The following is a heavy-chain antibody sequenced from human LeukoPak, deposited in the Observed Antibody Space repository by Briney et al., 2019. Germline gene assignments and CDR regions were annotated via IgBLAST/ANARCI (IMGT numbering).Heavy chain of an antibody. CDR2: INHSGST. V-gene: IGHV4-34*01. CDR1: GGSFSGYY. Sequence: PSETLSLTCAVYGGSFSGYYWGWIRQPPGKGLEWIGEINHSGSTNYNPSLKSRVTISVDTSKNQFSLKLSSVTAADTAVYYCARGPITMVRGSRVDYWGQGTLVTVSS. CDR3: ARGPITMVRGSRVDY. J-gene: IGHJ4*02. D-gene: IGHD3-10*01.